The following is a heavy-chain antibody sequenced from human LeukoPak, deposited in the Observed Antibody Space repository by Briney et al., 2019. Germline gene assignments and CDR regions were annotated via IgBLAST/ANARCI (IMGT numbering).Heavy chain of an antibody. D-gene: IGHD5-12*01. CDR3: ARGSDSGYVY. V-gene: IGHV4-34*01. CDR1: GGSFSGYY. J-gene: IGHJ4*02. CDR2: INHRGST. Sequence: SETLSLTCAVYGGSFSGYYWSWIRQPPGKGLECIGEINHRGSTKYNPSLKSRVTISVDTSKNQFSLRLSSVTAADTAVYYCARGSDSGYVYWGQGTLVTVSS.